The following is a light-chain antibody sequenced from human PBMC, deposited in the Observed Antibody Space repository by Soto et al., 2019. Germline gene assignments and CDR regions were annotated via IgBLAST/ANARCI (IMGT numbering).Light chain of an antibody. J-gene: IGKJ1*01. CDR3: QQYGSSPPWT. CDR1: QSVSSSY. Sequence: EIVLTQSPGTLPLSPGERATLSCRASQSVSSSYLAWYQQKPVQAPRLLIYGASSTATGIPDRFTGSGSGTDFTITISRLEPKDFAVYYCQQYGSSPPWTFGQGTKVDI. V-gene: IGKV3-20*01. CDR2: GAS.